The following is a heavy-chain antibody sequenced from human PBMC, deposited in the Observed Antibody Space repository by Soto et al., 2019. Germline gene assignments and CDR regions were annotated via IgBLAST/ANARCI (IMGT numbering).Heavy chain of an antibody. D-gene: IGHD1-26*01. J-gene: IGHJ4*02. CDR3: VRLRYSEGSGNFDY. CDR1: GFRFDGHA. CDR2: LGWNSGDI. V-gene: IGHV3-9*01. Sequence: EVQLVESGGGLVQPGRSLRLSCVASGFRFDGHAMHWVRQTPGKGLEWVSGLGWNSGDIDYADFVKGRFTISRDNAKNSLYLQMNSLRAEDTATYYCVRLRYSEGSGNFDYWGQGTLVTVSS.